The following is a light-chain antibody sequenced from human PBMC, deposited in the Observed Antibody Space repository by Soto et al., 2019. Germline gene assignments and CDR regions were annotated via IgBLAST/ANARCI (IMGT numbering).Light chain of an antibody. CDR2: DAS. J-gene: IGKJ4*01. CDR1: QSVSSY. CDR3: QQRSNWPRLT. V-gene: IGKV3-11*01. Sequence: EIVLTQSQATLSLSPGERDTLSCRASQSVSSYLAWYQQKPGQAPRLLIYDASNRATGIPARFSGSGSGTDFTLTISSLEPEDFAVYYCQQRSNWPRLTFGGGTKVEIK.